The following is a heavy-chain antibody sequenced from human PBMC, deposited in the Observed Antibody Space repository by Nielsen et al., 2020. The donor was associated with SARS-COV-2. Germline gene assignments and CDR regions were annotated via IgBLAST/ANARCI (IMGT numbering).Heavy chain of an antibody. V-gene: IGHV4-34*01. CDR3: AGGFYDSRGYNLVY. J-gene: IGHJ4*02. CDR1: GGPMNTAGYY. D-gene: IGHD3-22*01. CDR2: INHSGDT. Sequence: SETLSLTCLVSGGPMNTAGYYWSWIRQPPGKGLEWIGEINHSGDTNNNPSLRSRVTVSRDTSKNQFPLRLSSVTAADTAVYYCAGGFYDSRGYNLVYWGQGTLVTVSS.